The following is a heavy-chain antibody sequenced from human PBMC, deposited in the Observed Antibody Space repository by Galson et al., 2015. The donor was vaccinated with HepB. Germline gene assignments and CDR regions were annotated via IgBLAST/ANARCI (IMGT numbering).Heavy chain of an antibody. J-gene: IGHJ4*02. Sequence: SLRLSCAASGFTFNTHVLHWVRQTPGKGLEWVALISFTGHKQYYADSVKGRFTISRYNSKSTLYLHMNSLRPDDTAIYYCATDSWGHYNNDWYYPHDYWGQGTLVTVSS. CDR1: GFTFNTHV. CDR2: ISFTGHKQ. V-gene: IGHV3-30*04. D-gene: IGHD3-9*01. CDR3: ATDSWGHYNNDWYYPHDY.